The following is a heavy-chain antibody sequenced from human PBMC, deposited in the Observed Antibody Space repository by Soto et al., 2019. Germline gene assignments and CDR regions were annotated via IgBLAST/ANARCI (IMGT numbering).Heavy chain of an antibody. J-gene: IGHJ4*02. V-gene: IGHV3-33*01. CDR2: IWYDGSNK. CDR1: GFTFSSYG. CDR3: ARERFRDNWNGALDY. Sequence: QVQLVESGGGVVQPGRSLRLSCAASGFTFSSYGMHWVRQAPGKGLEWVAVIWYDGSNKYYADSVKGRFTISRDNSKNTLYLQMNSLRAEDTAVYYCARERFRDNWNGALDYWGQGTLVTVSS. D-gene: IGHD1-20*01.